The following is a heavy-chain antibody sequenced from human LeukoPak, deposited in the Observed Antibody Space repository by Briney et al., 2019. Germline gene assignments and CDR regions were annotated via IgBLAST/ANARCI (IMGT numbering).Heavy chain of an antibody. Sequence: ASVKVSCKASGYTFSDYYMHWVRQAPGQGPEWMGWINPNSGGTNYAQKFQGRVAMTRDTSINTAYVEVGRLRSDDTAVYYCARDPSSIGNFDHWGQGTLVTVSS. V-gene: IGHV1-2*02. D-gene: IGHD6-6*01. CDR1: GYTFSDYY. CDR3: ARDPSSIGNFDH. J-gene: IGHJ4*02. CDR2: INPNSGGT.